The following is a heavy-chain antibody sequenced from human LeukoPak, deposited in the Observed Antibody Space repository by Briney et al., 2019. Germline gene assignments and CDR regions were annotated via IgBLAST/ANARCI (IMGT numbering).Heavy chain of an antibody. Sequence: GGSLRLSCAASGFTFSSYGMHWVRQAPGKGLEWVAFIRSDGSNKYYADSVKGRFTIPRDNAKNSLYLQMNSLRAEDTAVYYRARQQWLDGAYYFDYWGQGTLVTVSS. CDR2: IRSDGSNK. D-gene: IGHD6-19*01. CDR1: GFTFSSYG. V-gene: IGHV3-30*02. CDR3: ARQQWLDGAYYFDY. J-gene: IGHJ4*02.